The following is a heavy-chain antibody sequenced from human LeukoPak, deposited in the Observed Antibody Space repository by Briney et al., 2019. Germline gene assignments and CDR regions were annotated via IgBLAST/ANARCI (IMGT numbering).Heavy chain of an antibody. V-gene: IGHV4-61*02. CDR1: GDSISSGSYY. J-gene: IGHJ4*02. CDR3: AREEYYSDNSGYYPDF. Sequence: SQTLSLTCTVSGDSISSGSYYWSWIRQPAGTGLEWIGRIYTSGSTNYNPSLKSRVTISVDTSKNQFSLKLSSVTAADTAVYYCAREEYYSDNSGYYPDFWGQGTLVTVSS. D-gene: IGHD3-22*01. CDR2: IYTSGST.